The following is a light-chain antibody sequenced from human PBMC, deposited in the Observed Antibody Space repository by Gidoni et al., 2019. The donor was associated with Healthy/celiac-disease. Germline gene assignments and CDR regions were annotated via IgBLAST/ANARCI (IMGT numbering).Light chain of an antibody. CDR3: QHYYNYPRT. V-gene: IGKV1-8*01. J-gene: IGKJ1*01. Sequence: AIRMTQSPSSFSASTGDRVTITCRASQDVSSYLAWYQQKPGKAPEVLMYSASTLQSGVPSRFSGNGSGTDFTLTISCLQSEDFATYYCQHYYNYPRTFGQGTKVEIK. CDR1: QDVSSY. CDR2: SAS.